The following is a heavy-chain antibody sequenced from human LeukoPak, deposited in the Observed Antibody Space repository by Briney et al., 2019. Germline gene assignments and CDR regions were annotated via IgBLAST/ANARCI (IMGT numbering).Heavy chain of an antibody. CDR2: IYHRGST. Sequence: SETLSLTCAVSGYSISSGYYWGWIRQPPGRGLEWIGSIYHRGSTYYNPSLKSRVTISVDTSKNQFSLKLSSVTAADTAVYYCARQTYGSGSYYYYYMDVWGKGTTVTVSS. V-gene: IGHV4-38-2*01. CDR1: GYSISSGYY. CDR3: ARQTYGSGSYYYYYMDV. D-gene: IGHD3-10*01. J-gene: IGHJ6*03.